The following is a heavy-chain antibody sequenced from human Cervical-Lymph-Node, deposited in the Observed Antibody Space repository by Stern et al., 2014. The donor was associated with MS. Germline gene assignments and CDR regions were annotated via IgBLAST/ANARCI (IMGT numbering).Heavy chain of an antibody. V-gene: IGHV5-51*01. J-gene: IGHJ4*02. CDR1: GYSFTSYW. CDR2: IYPGDSDT. D-gene: IGHD1-26*01. Sequence: EVQLVESGAEVKKPGESLKISCKGSGYSFTSYWIGWGRQMPGKGLGWMGIIYPGDSDTKYSPSFQGQVTISADKSISTAYLQWSSLKASDTAMYYCARHIVGGDLPVDYWGQGTLVTVSS. CDR3: ARHIVGGDLPVDY.